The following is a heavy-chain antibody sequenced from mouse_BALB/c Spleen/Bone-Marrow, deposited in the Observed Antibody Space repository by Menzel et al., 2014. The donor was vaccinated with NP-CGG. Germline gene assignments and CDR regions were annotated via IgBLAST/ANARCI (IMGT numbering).Heavy chain of an antibody. V-gene: IGHV1-7*01. CDR1: GYTLTSYW. CDR3: ARGYYVMDY. Sequence: QVQLKESGAELAKPGASVKMSCKASGYTLTSYWMHWVKQRPGQGLEWIGYINPSSGYTEFNQRFKDKATLTADRSSSTAYMQLSSLTSEDSAVYYSARGYYVMDYWGQGTSVTVSS. J-gene: IGHJ4*01. CDR2: INPSSGYT.